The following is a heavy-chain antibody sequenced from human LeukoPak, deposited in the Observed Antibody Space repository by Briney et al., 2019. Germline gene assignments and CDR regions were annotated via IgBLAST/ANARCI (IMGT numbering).Heavy chain of an antibody. J-gene: IGHJ4*02. V-gene: IGHV3-74*01. CDR3: ARDPRYCSGGSCYSGFDY. CDR2: INSDGSST. Sequence: GGSLRLSCAASGVTFSSYWMHWVRQAPGKGLVWVSRINSDGSSTSYADSVKGRFTISRDNAKNTLYLQMNSLRAEDTAVYYCARDPRYCSGGSCYSGFDYWGQGTLVTVSS. D-gene: IGHD2-15*01. CDR1: GVTFSSYW.